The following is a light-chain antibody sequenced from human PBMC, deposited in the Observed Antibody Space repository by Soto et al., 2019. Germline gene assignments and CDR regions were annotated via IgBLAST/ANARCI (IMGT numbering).Light chain of an antibody. J-gene: IGLJ2*01. CDR3: VSYTSRTNLVV. CDR2: DVR. CDR1: HSDVGGFDY. Sequence: QPASVSGSPGQSITISCTGTHSDVGGFDYVSWFQQYPGRAPKLLIFDVRDRPSGVSNRFSGSKSGATASLTISGLQADDEADYYCVSYTSRTNLVVFGTGTKLTVL. V-gene: IGLV2-14*03.